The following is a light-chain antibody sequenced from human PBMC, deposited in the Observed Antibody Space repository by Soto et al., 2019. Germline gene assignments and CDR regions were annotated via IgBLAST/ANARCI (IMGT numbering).Light chain of an antibody. V-gene: IGKV3-20*01. CDR2: ATS. CDR1: QSVSSSY. Sequence: EIVLTQSPGTLSLSPGDRATLSCRASQSVSSSYFAWYQQKPGQAPRLLIFATSSRATGIPDRFSGSGSGTDFPLTISRLEREVFAVYYCQQFGGSPPEYTFGQGAKLEI. CDR3: QQFGGSPPEYT. J-gene: IGKJ2*01.